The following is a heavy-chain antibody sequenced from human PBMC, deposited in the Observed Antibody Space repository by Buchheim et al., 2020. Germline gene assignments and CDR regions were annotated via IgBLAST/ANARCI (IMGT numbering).Heavy chain of an antibody. CDR2: IWYDGSNK. CDR3: ARDRGEYGSSLYNWFDP. D-gene: IGHD6-6*01. Sequence: QVQLVESGGGVVQPGKSLRLSCAASGFTFSSYGMHWVRQAPGKGLEWVAVIWYDGSNKYYADSVKGRFTISRDNSKNTLYLQMNSLRAEDTAVYYCARDRGEYGSSLYNWFDPWGQGTL. J-gene: IGHJ5*02. V-gene: IGHV3-33*01. CDR1: GFTFSSYG.